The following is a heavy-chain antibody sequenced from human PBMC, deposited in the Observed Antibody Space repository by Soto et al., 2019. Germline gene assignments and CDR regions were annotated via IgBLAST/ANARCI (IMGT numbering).Heavy chain of an antibody. CDR2: IIPIFGTA. J-gene: IGHJ6*02. CDR3: ARGDYYDSSGYYYDYYYYGMDV. D-gene: IGHD3-22*01. Sequence: ASVKVSCKASGGTFSSYAISWVRQAPGQGLEWMGGIIPIFGTANYAQKFQGRVTITADESTSTAYMELSSLRSEDTAVYYCARGDYYDSSGYYYDYYYYGMDVWGQGTTVTVYS. V-gene: IGHV1-69*13. CDR1: GGTFSSYA.